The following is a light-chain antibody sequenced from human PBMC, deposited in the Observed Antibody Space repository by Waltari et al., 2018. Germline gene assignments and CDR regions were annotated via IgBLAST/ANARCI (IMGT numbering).Light chain of an antibody. CDR1: QSISNW. CDR2: KAS. J-gene: IGKJ4*01. V-gene: IGKV1-5*03. CDR3: QQYNIYSLLT. Sequence: DIQMTQSPFTLSASVGDRVIITCRASQSISNWLAWYQHKPGKAPKLLIYKASTLASGVPSRFSGSGSGTDFSLTISSLQPDDFATYYCQQYNIYSLLTFGGGTKVEIK.